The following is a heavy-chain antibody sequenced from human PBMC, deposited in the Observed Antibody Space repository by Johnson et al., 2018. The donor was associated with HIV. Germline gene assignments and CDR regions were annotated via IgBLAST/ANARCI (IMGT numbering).Heavy chain of an antibody. D-gene: IGHD6-19*01. CDR3: ARDWGLYSSGWYVDAFDI. CDR1: GFTFSSYG. Sequence: QVQLVESGGGLVQPGGSLRLSCAASGFTFSSYGMSWVRQAPGKGLEWVALISYDGTNKYYADSVKGRFTISRDNSKNTLYLQMNSLRAEDTAVYYCARDWGLYSSGWYVDAFDIWGQGTMVTVSS. J-gene: IGHJ3*02. CDR2: ISYDGTNK. V-gene: IGHV3-30-3*01.